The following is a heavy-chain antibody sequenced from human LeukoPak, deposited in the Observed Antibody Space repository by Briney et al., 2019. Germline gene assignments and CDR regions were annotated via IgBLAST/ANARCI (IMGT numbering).Heavy chain of an antibody. D-gene: IGHD1-26*01. Sequence: GSSVKVSCKASGGTFSSYAISWVRQAPGQGLEWMGRIIPILGIASYAQKFQGRVTITADKSTSTAYIQLSSLRSEDTAVYYCAREKVGATNRYFDYWGQGTRVTVSS. CDR2: IIPILGIA. V-gene: IGHV1-69*04. CDR3: AREKVGATNRYFDY. CDR1: GGTFSSYA. J-gene: IGHJ4*02.